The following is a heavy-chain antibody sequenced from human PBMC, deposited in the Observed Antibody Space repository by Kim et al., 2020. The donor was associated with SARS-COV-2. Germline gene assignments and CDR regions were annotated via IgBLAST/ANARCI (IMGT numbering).Heavy chain of an antibody. CDR1: GFTFSSYE. V-gene: IGHV3-48*03. CDR3: ARSLTMIVVVTVPTDYWYFDL. J-gene: IGHJ2*01. CDR2: ISSSGSTI. D-gene: IGHD3-22*01. Sequence: GGSLRLSCAASGFTFSSYEMNWVRQAPGKGLEWVSYISSSGSTIYYADSVKGRFTISRDNAKNSLYLQMNSLRAEDTAVYYCARSLTMIVVVTVPTDYWYFDLWGRGTLVTVSS.